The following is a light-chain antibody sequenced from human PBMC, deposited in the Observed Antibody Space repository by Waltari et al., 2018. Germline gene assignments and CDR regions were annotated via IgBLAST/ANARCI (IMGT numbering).Light chain of an antibody. CDR2: DVS. V-gene: IGKV3-11*01. J-gene: IGKJ1*01. Sequence: LSLSPGERATLSCRASQSLRRYLAWYQQKPGQAPRLLIYDVSNRATGIPARFSGSGSGTDFTLTISSLEPEDFAVYYCQQRSNWPGTFGQGTRVEIK. CDR1: QSLRRY. CDR3: QQRSNWPGT.